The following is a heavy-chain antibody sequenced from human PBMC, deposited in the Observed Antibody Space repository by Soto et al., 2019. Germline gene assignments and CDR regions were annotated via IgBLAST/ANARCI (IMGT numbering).Heavy chain of an antibody. CDR1: GITLYNYW. CDR2: IKEDGSEK. Sequence: WGSPWFLYATSGITLYNYWIRWARQVPGKGLEWVANIKEDGSEKYYVDSVKGRFTISRDDAKNSLYLQMNSLRAEDTAVYYCARVWGGAFDIWGQGTMVTVSS. CDR3: ARVWGGAFDI. J-gene: IGHJ3*02. V-gene: IGHV3-7*01. D-gene: IGHD3-10*01.